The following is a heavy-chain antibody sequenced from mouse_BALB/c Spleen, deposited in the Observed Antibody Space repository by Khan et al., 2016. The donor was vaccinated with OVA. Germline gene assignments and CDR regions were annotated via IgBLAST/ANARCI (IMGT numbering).Heavy chain of an antibody. Sequence: DVQLVESGGGLVQPGGSRKLSCAASGFIFSDYGMAWVRQAPGKGPEWVAFISNLAYSIYYADTVTGRFTISRENAKNTLYLEMSSLRSEDTAMYYCARSWAMDYWGQGTSVTVSS. CDR2: ISNLAYSI. CDR3: ARSWAMDY. CDR1: GFIFSDYG. J-gene: IGHJ4*01. V-gene: IGHV5-15*02.